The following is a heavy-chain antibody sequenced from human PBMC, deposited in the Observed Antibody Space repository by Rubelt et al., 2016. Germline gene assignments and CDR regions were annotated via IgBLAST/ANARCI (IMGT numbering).Heavy chain of an antibody. D-gene: IGHD2-21*02. CDR3: ALVTGGAFDI. J-gene: IGHJ3*02. CDR2: IIPIFGNQ. Sequence: QVQLVQSGAEVKKPGASVKVSCRASGGTFSSYAISWVRQAPGQGLEWMGGIIPIFGNQNYHQTFQGRAPITPDESTSTAYMELSSLRSEDTAVYYCALVTGGAFDIWGQGTMVTVSS. CDR1: GGTFSSYA. V-gene: IGHV1-69*13.